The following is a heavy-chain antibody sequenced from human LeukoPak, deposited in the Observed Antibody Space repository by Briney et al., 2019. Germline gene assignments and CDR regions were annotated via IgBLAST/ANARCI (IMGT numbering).Heavy chain of an antibody. CDR3: AKSSSSYYDTSGYLDY. Sequence: GSLRLSCAASGFTFSSYSMNWVRQAPGKGLEWVSYISSSTSTIYYADSVKGRFTISRDNAKNSLYLQMNSLRAEDTAVYYCAKSSSSYYDTSGYLDYWGQGTLVIVSS. V-gene: IGHV3-48*01. D-gene: IGHD3-22*01. J-gene: IGHJ4*02. CDR1: GFTFSSYS. CDR2: ISSSTSTI.